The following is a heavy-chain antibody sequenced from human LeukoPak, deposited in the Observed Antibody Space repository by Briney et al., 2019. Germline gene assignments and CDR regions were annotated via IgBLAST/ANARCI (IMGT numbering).Heavy chain of an antibody. CDR2: INPNSGAT. Sequence: ASVKVSCKASGYTFTGYYLHWVRQAPGQGLEWMGWINPNSGATNYAQKFQGRVTMTRDTSISTAYMELRRLTSDDTAVYYCARGDIVVVAAAKLDPWGQGTLVTVSS. CDR1: GYTFTGYY. V-gene: IGHV1-2*02. CDR3: ARGDIVVVAAAKLDP. J-gene: IGHJ5*02. D-gene: IGHD2-15*01.